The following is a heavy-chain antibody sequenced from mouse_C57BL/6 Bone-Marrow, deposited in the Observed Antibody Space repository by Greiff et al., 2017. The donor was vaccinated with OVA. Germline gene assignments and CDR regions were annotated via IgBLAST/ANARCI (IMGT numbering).Heavy chain of an antibody. J-gene: IGHJ2*01. CDR3: AREGGTTVAHYFDY. D-gene: IGHD1-1*01. CDR2: IYPGSGST. Sequence: QVQLQQSGAELVKPGASVKMSCKASGYTFTSYWITWVKQRPGQGLEWIGDIYPGSGSTNYNEKFKSKATLTVDTSSSTAYMQLSSLTSEDSAVYYCAREGGTTVAHYFDYWGQGTTLTVSS. CDR1: GYTFTSYW. V-gene: IGHV1-55*01.